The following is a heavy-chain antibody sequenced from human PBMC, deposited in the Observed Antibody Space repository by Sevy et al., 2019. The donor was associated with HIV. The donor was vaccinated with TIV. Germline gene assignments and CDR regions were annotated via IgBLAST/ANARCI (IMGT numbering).Heavy chain of an antibody. CDR2: ISSNGGST. D-gene: IGHD3-22*01. CDR3: ARGYYYDSSGYYFVDYFDY. Sequence: GESLKISCAASGFTFSSYAMHWVRQAPGKGLEYVSAISSNGGSTYYANSVKGRFTISRDNSKNTLYLQMGSLRAEDMAVYYCARGYYYDSSGYYFVDYFDYWGQGTLVTVSS. V-gene: IGHV3-64*01. J-gene: IGHJ4*02. CDR1: GFTFSSYA.